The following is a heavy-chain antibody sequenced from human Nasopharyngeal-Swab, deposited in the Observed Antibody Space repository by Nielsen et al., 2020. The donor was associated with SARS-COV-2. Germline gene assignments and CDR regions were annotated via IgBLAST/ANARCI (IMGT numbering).Heavy chain of an antibody. CDR1: GFTFDDYA. CDR3: VRGPIEGATGYFQH. CDR2: ISWNSGSI. D-gene: IGHD1-26*01. V-gene: IGHV3-9*01. Sequence: SLKISCAASGFTFDDYAMHWVRQAPGKGLEWVSGISWNSGSIGYADSVKGRFTISRDNAKNTLYLQMNSLTPEDTAVYFCVRGPIEGATGYFQHWGQGTLVTVSS. J-gene: IGHJ1*01.